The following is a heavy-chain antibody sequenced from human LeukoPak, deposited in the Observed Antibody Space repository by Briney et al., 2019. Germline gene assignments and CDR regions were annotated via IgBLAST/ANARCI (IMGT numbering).Heavy chain of an antibody. V-gene: IGHV3-74*01. CDR2: IFSDGTIT. CDR1: GFNFSRYW. Sequence: PGGSLRLSCAASGFNFSRYWMHWIRQAPGKGLVWVSAIFSDGTITRYADSVKGRFTISRDNARNTLYLQMDSLRAEDTAVYYCVTLTGPLENAFDIWGQGTMVTVSS. CDR3: VTLTGPLENAFDI. D-gene: IGHD3-9*01. J-gene: IGHJ3*02.